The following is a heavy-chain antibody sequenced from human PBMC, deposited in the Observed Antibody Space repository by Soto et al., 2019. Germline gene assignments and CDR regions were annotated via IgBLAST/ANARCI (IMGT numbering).Heavy chain of an antibody. D-gene: IGHD1-7*01. CDR2: THYRSRWYN. Sequence: SQTLSLTCAMSGDSVSSNSAAWNWIRLSPSRGLEWLARTHYRSRWYNDYAVSVRSRITVNPDTSKNQFSLQLTSVTPEDTAVYYCAGTTSHQWYYMDVWGKGTTVTVSS. CDR3: AGTTSHQWYYMDV. V-gene: IGHV6-1*01. CDR1: GDSVSSNSAA. J-gene: IGHJ6*03.